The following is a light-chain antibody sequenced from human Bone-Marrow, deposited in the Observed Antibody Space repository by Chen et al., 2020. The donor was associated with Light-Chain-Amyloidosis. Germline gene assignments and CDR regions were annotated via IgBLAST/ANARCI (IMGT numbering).Light chain of an antibody. CDR1: QSISSY. J-gene: IGKJ1*01. Sequence: DIQMTQSPSSLSASVGDRVTITCRASQSISSYLNWYRQKPGKAPKLLIYAASSLQSGVPSRFSGSGSGTEFTLTISSLQPEDFATYYCQQSYSTPRTFGQGTKVEIK. V-gene: IGKV1-39*01. CDR2: AAS. CDR3: QQSYSTPRT.